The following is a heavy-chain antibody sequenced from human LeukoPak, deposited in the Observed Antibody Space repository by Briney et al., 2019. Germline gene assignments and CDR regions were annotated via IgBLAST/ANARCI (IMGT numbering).Heavy chain of an antibody. CDR2: INSISGEI. D-gene: IGHD5-12*01. Sequence: GGSLRLSCAASGFTFSYYSMNWVRQAPGKGLEWVSYINSISGEIWYADSVKGRFTISRDDAKNSPYLQMNSLRDEDTAVYYCARDHGYAFDYWGQGTLVTVSS. J-gene: IGHJ4*02. CDR1: GFTFSYYS. V-gene: IGHV3-48*02. CDR3: ARDHGYAFDY.